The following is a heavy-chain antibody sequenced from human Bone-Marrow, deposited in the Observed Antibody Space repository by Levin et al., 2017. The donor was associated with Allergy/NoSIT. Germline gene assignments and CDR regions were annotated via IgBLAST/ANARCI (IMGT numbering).Heavy chain of an antibody. Sequence: AASVKVSCKASGGTFSNYVINWVRQAPGQGLEWMGGSMPIFGTPNYAQKFQGRVTITADESTSTAYMELSSLRSEDTALYFCAIGGGQLWYPFDYWGQGTLVTVSS. J-gene: IGHJ4*02. CDR1: GGTFSNYV. CDR3: AIGGGQLWYPFDY. CDR2: SMPIFGTP. V-gene: IGHV1-69*13. D-gene: IGHD5-18*01.